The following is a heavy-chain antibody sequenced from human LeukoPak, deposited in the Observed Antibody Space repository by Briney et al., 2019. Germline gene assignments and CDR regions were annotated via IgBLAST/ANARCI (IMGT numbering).Heavy chain of an antibody. Sequence: SETLSLTSAVSGGSISSDTYSWNWIRQPPGRGLEWIGYIWHTGSTYYTPSLKRRVTISVDRSKNQFSLKLSSVTAADTAVYYCARDIGPWGQGTLVTVS. J-gene: IGHJ5*02. CDR2: IWHTGST. D-gene: IGHD1-26*01. V-gene: IGHV4-30-2*01. CDR1: GGSISSDTYS. CDR3: ARDIGP.